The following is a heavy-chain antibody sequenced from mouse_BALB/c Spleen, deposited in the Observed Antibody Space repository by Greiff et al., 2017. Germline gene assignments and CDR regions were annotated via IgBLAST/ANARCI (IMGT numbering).Heavy chain of an antibody. CDR2: ISNGGSYT. CDR3: ARDGANALDY. CDR1: GFTFSDYD. Sequence: EVQLVESGGGLVKPGGSLKLSCAASGFTFSDYDMYWVRQTPEKRLEWVATISNGGSYTYYPDSVKGRFTISRDNAKNTLYLQMSSLKSEDTAMYYCARDGANALDYWGQGTSVTVSA. J-gene: IGHJ4*01. V-gene: IGHV5-4*02.